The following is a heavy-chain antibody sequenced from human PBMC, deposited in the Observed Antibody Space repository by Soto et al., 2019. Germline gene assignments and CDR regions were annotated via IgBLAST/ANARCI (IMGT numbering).Heavy chain of an antibody. V-gene: IGHV3-23*01. CDR3: AKDKFSGYSSGWYRGLFDY. CDR2: ISGGSGST. D-gene: IGHD6-19*01. J-gene: IGHJ4*02. Sequence: GGSLRLCCAASGFTFSSYAMSWVRQAPGKGLEWVSGISGGSGSTHYADSVKGRFTISRDDSKNTLYLQMNSLRAEDTAVYYCAKDKFSGYSSGWYRGLFDYWGQGTLVTVSS. CDR1: GFTFSSYA.